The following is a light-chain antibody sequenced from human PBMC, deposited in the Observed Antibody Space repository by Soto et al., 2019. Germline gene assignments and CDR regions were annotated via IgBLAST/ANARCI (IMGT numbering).Light chain of an antibody. Sequence: QSALTQPASVSGSPGQSITISCTGTSSDVGGYNYVSWYQQHPGKAPKLMIYEVNNRPLGVSDRFSGSKSGNTASLTISGLQATDEADYYCSSYTSTNTLILFGGGTKLTVL. CDR3: SSYTSTNTLIL. CDR2: EVN. V-gene: IGLV2-14*01. J-gene: IGLJ2*01. CDR1: SSDVGGYNY.